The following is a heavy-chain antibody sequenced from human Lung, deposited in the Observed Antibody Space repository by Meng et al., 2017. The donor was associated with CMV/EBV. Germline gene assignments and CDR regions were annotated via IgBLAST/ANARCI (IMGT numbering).Heavy chain of an antibody. CDR2: IYHSGST. V-gene: IGHV4-4*02. Sequence: QGQRQGPGPGLVKPSGTLSLTCAGSGGSISSSNWWSGVRQPPGKGLEWIGEIYHSGSTNYNPSLKSRVTISVDKSKNQFSLKLSSVTAADTAVYYCARVVTALWGYYFDYWGQGTLVTVSS. J-gene: IGHJ4*02. CDR3: ARVVTALWGYYFDY. CDR1: GGSISSSNW. D-gene: IGHD2-21*02.